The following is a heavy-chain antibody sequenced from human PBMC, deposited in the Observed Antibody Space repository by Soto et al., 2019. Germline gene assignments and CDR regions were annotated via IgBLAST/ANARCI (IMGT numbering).Heavy chain of an antibody. D-gene: IGHD2-21*02. CDR1: GFTFSSYA. CDR2: ISYDGSNK. Sequence: QVQLVESGGGVVQPGRSLRLSCAASGFTFSSYAMHWVRQDPGKGLEWVAVISYDGSNKYYADSVKGRFTISRDNSKNTLYLQMNSLRAEDTAVYYCKLLFLIDIWGLGTMVTVSS. J-gene: IGHJ3*02. V-gene: IGHV3-30*04. CDR3: KLLFLIDI.